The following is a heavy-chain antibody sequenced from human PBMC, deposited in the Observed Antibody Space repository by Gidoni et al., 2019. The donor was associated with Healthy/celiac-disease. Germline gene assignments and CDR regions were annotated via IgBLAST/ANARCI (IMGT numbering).Heavy chain of an antibody. J-gene: IGHJ1*01. V-gene: IGHV4-30-2*01. Sequence: QLQLQESGSGLVTPSQTLSLTCAVSGGSISSGGYSWSWIRQPPGKGLELIGYIYHSGSTYYNPSLKSRVTISVDRSKNQFSLKLSSVTAADTAVYYCASGSYYVEYFQHWGQGTLVTVSS. CDR1: GGSISSGGYS. D-gene: IGHD1-26*01. CDR2: IYHSGST. CDR3: ASGSYYVEYFQH.